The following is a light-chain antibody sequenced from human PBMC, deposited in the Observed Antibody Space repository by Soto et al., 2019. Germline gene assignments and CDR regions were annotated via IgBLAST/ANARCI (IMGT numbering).Light chain of an antibody. CDR2: KAS. CDR1: QSISSW. CDR3: QQYNSYPFT. J-gene: IGKJ3*01. Sequence: DIQMTQSPSTLSASVGDRVTITCRANQSISSWLAWYQQKPGKAPKLLIYKASSLESGVPSRFSGSGSGTEFTLTISSLQPDDFATYYCQQYNSYPFTFGPWTKVDIK. V-gene: IGKV1-5*03.